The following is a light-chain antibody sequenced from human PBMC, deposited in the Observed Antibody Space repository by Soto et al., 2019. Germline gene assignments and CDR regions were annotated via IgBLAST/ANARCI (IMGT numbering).Light chain of an antibody. CDR3: QQSYSTPLT. V-gene: IGKV3-15*01. CDR1: QSVSNN. CDR2: GAS. J-gene: IGKJ4*01. Sequence: EIVLTQSPATLSVSPGERATLSCRASQSVSNNLAWYQQKPGQAPRLVTSGASTRATGIPARFSGSGSGTEFTLTISSLQPEDFATYYCQQSYSTPLTFGGGTKVDIK.